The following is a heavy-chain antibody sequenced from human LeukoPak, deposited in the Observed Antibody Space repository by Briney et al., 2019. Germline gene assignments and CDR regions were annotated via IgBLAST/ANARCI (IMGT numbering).Heavy chain of an antibody. V-gene: IGHV3-30*18. CDR3: AKDLRGLGYFDWFDP. CDR2: ISYDGSNK. Sequence: GRSLRLSCAASGFTFSSYGMHWVRQAPGKGLEWVAVISYDGSNKYYADSVKGRFTISRDNSKNTLYLQVNSLRAEDTAVYYCAKDLRGLGYFDWFDPWGQGTLVTVSS. J-gene: IGHJ5*02. CDR1: GFTFSSYG. D-gene: IGHD3-9*01.